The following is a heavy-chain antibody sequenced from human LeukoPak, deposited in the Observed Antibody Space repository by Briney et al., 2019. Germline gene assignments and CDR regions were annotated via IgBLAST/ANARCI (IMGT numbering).Heavy chain of an antibody. CDR3: AKARGRYLFDY. J-gene: IGHJ4*02. CDR1: GFTFSSHG. V-gene: IGHV3-23*01. CDR2: ISPSGGIT. Sequence: GGSLRLSCGASGFTFSSHGMNWVRQAPGKGLEWVSGISPSGGITYYTDSVKGRFTISRDNSKNTVSLQMNSLRAEDTAVYYCAKARGRYLFDYWGQGTLVTVSS. D-gene: IGHD2-15*01.